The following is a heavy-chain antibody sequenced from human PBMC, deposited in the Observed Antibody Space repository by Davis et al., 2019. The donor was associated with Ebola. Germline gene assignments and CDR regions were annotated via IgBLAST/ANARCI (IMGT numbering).Heavy chain of an antibody. CDR1: GYTFTGYY. D-gene: IGHD2-15*01. CDR3: ARVGCSGGSCYSYYGMDV. J-gene: IGHJ6*02. V-gene: IGHV1-2*04. Sequence: AASVKVSCKASGYTFTGYYMHWVRQAPGQGLEWMGWINPNSGGTNYAQKFQGWVTMTRDTSISTAYMELSRLRSDDTAVYYCARVGCSGGSCYSYYGMDVWGQGTTVTVSS. CDR2: INPNSGGT.